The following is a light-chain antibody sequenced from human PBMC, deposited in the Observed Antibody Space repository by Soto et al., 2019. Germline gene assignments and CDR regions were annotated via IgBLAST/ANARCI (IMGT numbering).Light chain of an antibody. CDR3: QQLFSFPPN. J-gene: IGKJ5*01. CDR2: VAS. V-gene: IGKV1-9*01. CDR1: QGISNY. Sequence: DIQLTQSPSFLSAAVGDRVTITCRASQGISNYLAWYQQKPGKAPNLLIYVASTLQSGVTSRFSGNGYGTEFTLTISSLQPEELATYYYQQLFSFPPNIGQGTRLVIK.